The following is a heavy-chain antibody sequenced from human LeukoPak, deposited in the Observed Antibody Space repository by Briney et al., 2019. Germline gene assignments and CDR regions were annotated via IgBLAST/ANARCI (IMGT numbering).Heavy chain of an antibody. CDR2: IIAIFGTA. Sequence: SVTVSCKASGGTFTIYAISWVRQAPGQGLEWMGGIIAIFGTANYAQKFQGRVTITADKSTSTAYMELSSLRSEDTAVYYCARGNTTRGGDYGMDVWGKGTTVTVSS. J-gene: IGHJ6*04. CDR1: GGTFTIYA. V-gene: IGHV1-69*06. D-gene: IGHD3-16*01. CDR3: ARGNTTRGGDYGMDV.